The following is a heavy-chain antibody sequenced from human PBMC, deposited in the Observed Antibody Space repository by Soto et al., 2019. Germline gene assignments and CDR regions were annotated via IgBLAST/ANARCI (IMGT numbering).Heavy chain of an antibody. V-gene: IGHV1-18*01. CDR1: GYTFTSYG. J-gene: IGHJ6*02. CDR3: ARFGQLITIFGVDHSPGGMDV. CDR2: ISAYNGNT. Sequence: ASVKVSCKASGYTFTSYGISWVRQAPGQGLEWMGWISAYNGNTNYAQKLQGRVTMTTDTSTSTAYMELRSLRSDDTAVYYCARFGQLITIFGVDHSPGGMDVWGQGTTVTVSS. D-gene: IGHD3-3*01.